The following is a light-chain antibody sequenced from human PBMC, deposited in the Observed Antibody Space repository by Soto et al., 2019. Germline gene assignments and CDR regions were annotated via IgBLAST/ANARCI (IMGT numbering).Light chain of an antibody. V-gene: IGKV3-20*01. CDR3: QHYGSSGT. Sequence: EIVLTQSPGTLSLSPGERATLSCRASQSVSNNYFAWYPQKPGQAPSLLIYGESNRATGIPDRFSGSGSGTDFTLTISRLEPEDFAVYYCQHYGSSGTFGQGTQVESK. CDR1: QSVSNNY. J-gene: IGKJ1*01. CDR2: GES.